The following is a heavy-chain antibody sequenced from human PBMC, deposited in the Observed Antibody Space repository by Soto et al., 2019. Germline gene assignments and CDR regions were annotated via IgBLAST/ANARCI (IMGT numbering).Heavy chain of an antibody. J-gene: IGHJ6*02. CDR2: IYYSGST. V-gene: IGHV4-39*02. D-gene: IGHD3-16*01. Sequence: SETLSLTCTVSGGSISSGSYYWGWIRQPPGKGLEWIGCIYYSGSTYYNPSLKSRVTISVDTSTNQFSLKLSSVTAADTAVDYCGRDSTDQAPGEWMDIGGQGNTVTVSS. CDR3: GRDSTDQAPGEWMDI. CDR1: GGSISSGSYY.